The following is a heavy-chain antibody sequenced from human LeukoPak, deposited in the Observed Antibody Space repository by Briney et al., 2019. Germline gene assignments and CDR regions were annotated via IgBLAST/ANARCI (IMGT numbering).Heavy chain of an antibody. CDR2: INPNSGDT. V-gene: IGHV1-2*02. CDR1: GCTFTGYY. Sequence: ASVKVSCKASGCTFTGYYMHWVRQAPGQGLEWMGWINPNSGDTHYAQKFQGRFTMTRDTSISTAYMELSSLRSDDTAIYYCVTLCTADCYSDFHHWGQGTLVTVSS. J-gene: IGHJ1*01. D-gene: IGHD2-21*01. CDR3: VTLCTADCYSDFHH.